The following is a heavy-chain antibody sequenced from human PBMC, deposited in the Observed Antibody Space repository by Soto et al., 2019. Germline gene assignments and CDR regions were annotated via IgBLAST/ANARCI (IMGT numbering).Heavy chain of an antibody. CDR2: ISAYNGNT. D-gene: IGHD2-21*02. CDR1: GYTFTSYG. V-gene: IGHV1-18*01. CDR3: ARDRVVTAISDAFDI. Sequence: ASVKVSCKASGYTFTSYGISWVRQAPGQGLEWMGWISAYNGNTNYAQKLQGRVTMTTDTSTSTAYMELRSLRSDDTAVYYCARDRVVTAISDAFDIWGPGTMVNVSS. J-gene: IGHJ3*02.